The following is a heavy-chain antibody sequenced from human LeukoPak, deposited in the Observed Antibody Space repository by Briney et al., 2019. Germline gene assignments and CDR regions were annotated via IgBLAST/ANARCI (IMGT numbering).Heavy chain of an antibody. CDR1: GFTLSSYW. CDR3: ARYATSSGSRWLEP. J-gene: IGHJ5*02. D-gene: IGHD6-19*01. V-gene: IGHV3-7*01. Sequence: PGGSLRLSCAASGFTLSSYWMSWVRQAPGKGLEWVAHIKQDGSDKYYVDSVKGRFTISRDNAKHSLYLQMNSLRAEDTAVYYCARYATSSGSRWLEPWGQGTLVTVSS. CDR2: IKQDGSDK.